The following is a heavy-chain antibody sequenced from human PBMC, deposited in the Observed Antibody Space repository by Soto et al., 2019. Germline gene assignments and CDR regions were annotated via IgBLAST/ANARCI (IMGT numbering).Heavy chain of an antibody. J-gene: IGHJ3*02. CDR1: GCTFSTHG. CDR2: ISYDGNNK. V-gene: IGHV3-30*18. CDR3: AKPPGPVLPENAFDI. Sequence: GGSLRLSCAASGCTFSTHGMHWVRQAPGKGLEWVALISYDGNNKYYADSVKGRFTISRDNSKNTLYLQMNSLRAEDTAVYYCAKPPGPVLPENAFDIWGQGTMVTVSS. D-gene: IGHD3-10*01.